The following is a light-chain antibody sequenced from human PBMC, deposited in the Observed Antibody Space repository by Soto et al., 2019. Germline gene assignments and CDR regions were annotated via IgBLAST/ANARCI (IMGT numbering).Light chain of an antibody. CDR3: NSYTTSSTLV. CDR2: EVT. Sequence: QSALTQPASVSGSPGQLITISCTGTSSDVGAFNFVSWYQQHPGKAPKLIIYEVTNRPSGVSNRFSGSKSGNTASLTISGLQAEDEADFYCNSYTTSSTLVFGTGTKV. CDR1: SSDVGAFNF. V-gene: IGLV2-14*01. J-gene: IGLJ1*01.